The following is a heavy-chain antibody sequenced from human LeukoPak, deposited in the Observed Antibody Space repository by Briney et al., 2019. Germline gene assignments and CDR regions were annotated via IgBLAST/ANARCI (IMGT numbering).Heavy chain of an antibody. D-gene: IGHD6-19*01. CDR3: ARDIAAVTGWFDP. CDR2: IYYSGST. Sequence: SETLSLTCTVSGGSISSYYWSWIRQPPGKGLEWIGYIYYSGSTNYNPSLKSRVTLSVDTSKNQFSLKLSSVTAADTAVYYCARDIAAVTGWFDPWGQGTLVTVSS. CDR1: GGSISSYY. V-gene: IGHV4-59*01. J-gene: IGHJ5*02.